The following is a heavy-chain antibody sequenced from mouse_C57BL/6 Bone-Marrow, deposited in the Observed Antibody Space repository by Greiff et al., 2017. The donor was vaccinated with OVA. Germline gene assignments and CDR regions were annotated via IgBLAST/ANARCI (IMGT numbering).Heavy chain of an antibody. D-gene: IGHD2-5*01. CDR3: ARWGSNYAFAY. CDR1: GFTFTSYW. CDR2: IDPSDSYT. J-gene: IGHJ3*01. Sequence: QVQLQQPGAELVMPGASVKLSCKASGFTFTSYWMPWVKQRPGQGLEWIGEIDPSDSYTNYNQKFKGKSTLTVDKSSSTAYMQLSSLTSEDSAVYYCARWGSNYAFAYWGQGTLVTVSA. V-gene: IGHV1-69*01.